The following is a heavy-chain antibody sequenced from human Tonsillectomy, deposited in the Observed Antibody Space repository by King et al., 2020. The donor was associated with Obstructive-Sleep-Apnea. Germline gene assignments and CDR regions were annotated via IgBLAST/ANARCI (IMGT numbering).Heavy chain of an antibody. V-gene: IGHV1-18*04. J-gene: IGHJ6*02. CDR2: ISTYNGKT. D-gene: IGHD6-19*01. CDR1: GYTFSSYG. Sequence: QLVQSGGEVKKPGASVKVSCKASGYTFSSYGISWVRQAPGQGLEWMGWISTYNGKTNYAEKLQGRVTMTTDTSTSTAYMERRSLRSDDTAVYYCARTGYSSGWYSAYGMDVWGQGTTVTASS. CDR3: ARTGYSSGWYSAYGMDV.